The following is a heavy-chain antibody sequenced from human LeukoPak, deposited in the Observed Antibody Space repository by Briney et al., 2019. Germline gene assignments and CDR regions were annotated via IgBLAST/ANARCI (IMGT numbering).Heavy chain of an antibody. J-gene: IGHJ4*02. CDR3: ARQTGSGLFTLP. Sequence: SETLSLTCTVSGVSISSSNSYWGWIRQPPGKGLEWIGSIYYTGNTYYNASLKSRVTVSIDTSKNQISLRLTSVTATDTAMYYCARQTGSGLFTLPGGQGTLVTVSS. V-gene: IGHV4-39*01. CDR2: IYYTGNT. D-gene: IGHD3/OR15-3a*01. CDR1: GVSISSSNSY.